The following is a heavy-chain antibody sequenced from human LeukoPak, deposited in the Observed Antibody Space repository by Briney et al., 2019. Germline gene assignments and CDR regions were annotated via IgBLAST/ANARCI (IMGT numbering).Heavy chain of an antibody. CDR1: GYTFTSYD. CDR2: MNPNSGNT. V-gene: IGHV1-8*01. D-gene: IGHD3-10*01. Sequence: ASVKVSCKASGYTFTSYDINWVRQATGQGLEWMGWMNPNSGNTGYAQKFQGRVTMTRNTSISTAYMELSSLRSEDTAVYYCARVRRVSAGWFGELLSYYFGYWGQGTLVTVSS. CDR3: ARVRRVSAGWFGELLSYYFGY. J-gene: IGHJ4*02.